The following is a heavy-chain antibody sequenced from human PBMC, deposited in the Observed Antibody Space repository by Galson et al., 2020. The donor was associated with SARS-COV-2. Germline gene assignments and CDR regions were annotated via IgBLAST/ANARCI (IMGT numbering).Heavy chain of an antibody. J-gene: IGHJ3*02. V-gene: IGHV3-23*01. CDR3: AKDGQWLVPNDAFDI. D-gene: IGHD6-19*01. Sequence: GESLKISCAASGLTFSSYAMSWVRQAPGKGLEWVSAISGSGGSTYYADSVKGRFTISRDNSKNTLYLQMNSLRAEDTAVYYCAKDGQWLVPNDAFDIWGQGTMVTVSS. CDR1: GLTFSSYA. CDR2: ISGSGGST.